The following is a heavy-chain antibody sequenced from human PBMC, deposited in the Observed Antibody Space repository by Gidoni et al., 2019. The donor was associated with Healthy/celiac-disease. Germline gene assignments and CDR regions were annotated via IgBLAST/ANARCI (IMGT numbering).Heavy chain of an antibody. V-gene: IGHV4-30-2*01. CDR3: ATYSSGYYFNY. CDR2: IYHSGST. J-gene: IGHJ4*02. CDR1: GGSISSGGYS. D-gene: IGHD3-22*01. Sequence: QLQLQESGSGLVKPSQTLSLTCAGSGGSISSGGYSWSWIRQPPGKGLEWIGYIYHSGSTYYNPSLKSRVTISVDRSKNQFSLKLSSVTAADTAVYYCATYSSGYYFNYWGQGTLVTVSS.